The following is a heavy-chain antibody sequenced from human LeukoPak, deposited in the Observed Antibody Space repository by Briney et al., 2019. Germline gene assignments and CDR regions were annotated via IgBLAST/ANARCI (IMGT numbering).Heavy chain of an antibody. CDR3: ARDSRRVGATGGSDL. CDR1: GFTVSSNY. J-gene: IGHJ5*02. D-gene: IGHD1-26*01. Sequence: GGSLRLSCAASGFTVSSNYMSWVRQAPGKGLEWVANIKQDGTEKNYLDSVKGRFILSRDNAKNSLYLQLNFLRADDTAVYYCARDSRRVGATGGSDLWGQGTLVTVPS. CDR2: IKQDGTEK. V-gene: IGHV3-7*03.